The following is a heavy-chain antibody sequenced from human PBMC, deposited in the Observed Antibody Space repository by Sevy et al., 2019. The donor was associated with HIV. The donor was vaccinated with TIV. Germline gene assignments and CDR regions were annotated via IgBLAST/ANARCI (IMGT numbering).Heavy chain of an antibody. V-gene: IGHV4-30-4*01. Sequence: SETLSLTCTVSGGSISSADFYWSWIRQPPGKGLEWIGYIYYSGSTYYNPSLESRVTIPVDTSKHQFSLRLRSVTAADTAVYYCARGSRREYGGYVLTSPFDYWGQGTLVTVSS. CDR3: ARGSRREYGGYVLTSPFDY. CDR2: IYYSGST. CDR1: GGSISSADFY. J-gene: IGHJ4*02. D-gene: IGHD5-12*01.